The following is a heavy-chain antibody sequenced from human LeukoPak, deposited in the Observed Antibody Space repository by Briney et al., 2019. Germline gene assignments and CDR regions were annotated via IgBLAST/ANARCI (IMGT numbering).Heavy chain of an antibody. D-gene: IGHD6-13*01. J-gene: IGHJ5*02. CDR2: IYHSGST. V-gene: IGHV4-4*02. CDR1: GGSIISSNW. Sequence: SGTLSLTCAVSGGSIISSNWWSWVRQSPGKGLEWIGEIYHSGSTNYNPSLKSRVTMSIDRSKNQFSLKLTSVTAADTAVYYCARPPAGPGNWFDPWGQGTLVTVSS. CDR3: ARPPAGPGNWFDP.